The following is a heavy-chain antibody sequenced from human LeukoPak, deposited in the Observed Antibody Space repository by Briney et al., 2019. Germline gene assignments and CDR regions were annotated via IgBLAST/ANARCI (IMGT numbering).Heavy chain of an antibody. CDR3: ASFAGGYYGSASYYNSPNDY. CDR2: SSAYNGNT. D-gene: IGHD3-10*01. V-gene: IGHV1-18*01. J-gene: IGHJ4*02. Sequence: ASVKVSCKASGYTFTSYGISWVRQAPGQGLEWMGWSSAYNGNTNYAQKLQGRVTMTTDTSTSTAYMELRSLRSDDTAVYYCASFAGGYYGSASYYNSPNDYWGQGTLVTVSS. CDR1: GYTFTSYG.